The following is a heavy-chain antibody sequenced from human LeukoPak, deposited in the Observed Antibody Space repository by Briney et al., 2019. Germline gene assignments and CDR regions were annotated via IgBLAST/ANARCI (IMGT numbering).Heavy chain of an antibody. CDR1: GGSISGGDYY. Sequence: QSSETLSLTCTVSGGSISGGDYYWSWIRQPPGKGLEWIGYIYYSGSAYYNPSLNSRLTISVDTSKNQFSLKLSSLTAADTAPYYCARGLNTFDYWGQGTLVTVSS. J-gene: IGHJ4*02. CDR2: IYYSGSA. V-gene: IGHV4-30-4*01. CDR3: ARGLNTFDY.